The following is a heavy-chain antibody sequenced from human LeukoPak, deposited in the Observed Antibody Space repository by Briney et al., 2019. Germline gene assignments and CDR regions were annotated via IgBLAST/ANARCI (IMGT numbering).Heavy chain of an antibody. CDR3: ARGDYYYYMDV. CDR1: GGSFSGYY. Sequence: SETLSLTCAVYGGSFSGYYWSWIRQPPGKGLEWIGYIHHSGNTYYNPSLKSRLIISVDTSKNQFSLKLSSVTAADTAVYYCARGDYYYYMDVWGKGTTVTVSS. J-gene: IGHJ6*03. V-gene: IGHV4-34*01. CDR2: IHHSGNT.